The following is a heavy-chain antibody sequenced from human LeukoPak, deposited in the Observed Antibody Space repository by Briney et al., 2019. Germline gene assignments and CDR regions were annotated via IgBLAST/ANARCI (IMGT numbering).Heavy chain of an antibody. D-gene: IGHD3-3*01. CDR3: ATYDFWSGYEFDY. CDR1: GFIFSSHG. Sequence: GGSLRLSCVASGFIFSSHGMNWVRQAPGKGLEWVSSISSSSSYIYYADSVKGRFTISRDNAKNSLCLQMNSLRAEDTAVYYCATYDFWSGYEFDYWGQGTLVTVSS. J-gene: IGHJ4*02. V-gene: IGHV3-21*01. CDR2: ISSSSSYI.